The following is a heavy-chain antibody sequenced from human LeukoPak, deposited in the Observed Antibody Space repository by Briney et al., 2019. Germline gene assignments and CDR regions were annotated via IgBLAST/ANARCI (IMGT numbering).Heavy chain of an antibody. CDR2: INWNGGST. J-gene: IGHJ4*02. Sequence: GGSLRLSCAASGFTFSSYSMNWVRQAPGKGLEWVSGINWNGGSTGYADSVKGRFTISRDNAKNSLYLQMNSLRAEDTALYYCARVVDSSGYYYGANDYWGQGTLVTVSS. CDR1: GFTFSSYS. CDR3: ARVVDSSGYYYGANDY. D-gene: IGHD3-22*01. V-gene: IGHV3-20*04.